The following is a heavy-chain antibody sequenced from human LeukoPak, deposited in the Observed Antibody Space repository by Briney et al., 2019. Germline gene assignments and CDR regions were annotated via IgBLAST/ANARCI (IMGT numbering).Heavy chain of an antibody. Sequence: ASVKVSCKASGYTFTGYYMHWVRQAPGQGLEWMGWINPNSGGTNFAQNFQGRVTMTRDTSISTAYMELSRLRSDDTAVYYCARRVVNNRNWYFDLWGRGTLVTVSS. D-gene: IGHD4-23*01. CDR2: INPNSGGT. V-gene: IGHV1-2*02. CDR3: ARRVVNNRNWYFDL. CDR1: GYTFTGYY. J-gene: IGHJ2*01.